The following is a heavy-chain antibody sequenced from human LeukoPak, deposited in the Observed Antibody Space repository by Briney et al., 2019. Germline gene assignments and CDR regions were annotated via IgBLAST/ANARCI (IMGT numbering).Heavy chain of an antibody. CDR2: IYYSGST. D-gene: IGHD5-18*01. CDR1: GGSISSYY. J-gene: IGHJ4*02. V-gene: IGHV4-59*01. CDR3: ARLVIVNTAMVYDY. Sequence: PSETLSLTCTVSGGSISSYYWSWIPQPPGKGLEWIGYIYYSGSTNYNPSLKSRVTISVDTSKNQFSLKLSSVTAADTAVYYCARLVIVNTAMVYDYWGQGTLVTVSS.